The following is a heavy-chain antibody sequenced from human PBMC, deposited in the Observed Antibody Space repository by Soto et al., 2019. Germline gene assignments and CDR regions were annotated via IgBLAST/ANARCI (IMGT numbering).Heavy chain of an antibody. CDR1: GFSVSNNY. CDR3: ARERLRYTGYSSPVDI. V-gene: IGHV3-66*01. J-gene: IGHJ3*02. CDR2: IYSGGST. Sequence: EVQLVESGGGLVQPGGSLRLSCAASGFSVSNNYMSWVRQAPGKGLEWVSVIYSGGSTYYADSITGKFTSSRDNSKNTLYLQMKSLRVEDTAIYSCARERLRYTGYSSPVDIWGQGTVVTVSS. D-gene: IGHD5-12*01.